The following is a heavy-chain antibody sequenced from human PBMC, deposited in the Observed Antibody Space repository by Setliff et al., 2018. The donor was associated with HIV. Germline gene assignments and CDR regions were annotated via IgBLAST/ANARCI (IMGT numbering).Heavy chain of an antibody. D-gene: IGHD3-22*01. Sequence: LSLTCTVSGGSISSSSYYWGWIRQPPGKGLQWIGIIYYSGSTYYNPSLNSRVTMSVDMSKNQFSLKLRSVTAADTAVYYCASLPPLYDSSGYYFDYWGQGTLVTVSS. CDR1: GGSISSSSYY. CDR3: ASLPPLYDSSGYYFDY. V-gene: IGHV4-39*07. J-gene: IGHJ4*02. CDR2: IYYSGST.